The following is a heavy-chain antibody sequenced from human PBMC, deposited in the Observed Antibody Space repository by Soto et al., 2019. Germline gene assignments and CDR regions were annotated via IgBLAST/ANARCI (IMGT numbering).Heavy chain of an antibody. CDR3: AKDPLYSSSSPSWFDP. Sequence: GGSLRLSCAASGFTFSSYAMSWVRQAPGKGLEWVSAISGSGGSTYYADSVKGRFTISRDNSKNTLYLQMNSLRAEDTAVYYCAKDPLYSSSSPSWFDPWGQGTTVTAPQ. V-gene: IGHV3-23*01. D-gene: IGHD6-6*01. CDR2: ISGSGGST. J-gene: IGHJ5*01. CDR1: GFTFSSYA.